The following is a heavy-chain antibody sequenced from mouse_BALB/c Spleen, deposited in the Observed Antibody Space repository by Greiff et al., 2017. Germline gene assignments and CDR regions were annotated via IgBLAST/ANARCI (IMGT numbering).Heavy chain of an antibody. CDR1: GYTFTSYY. D-gene: IGHD2-4*01. Sequence: VQGVESGPELVKPGASVKMSCKASGYTFTSYYIHWVKQRPGQGLEWIGWIYPGDGSTKYNEKFKGKTTLTADKSSSTAYMLLSSLTSEDSAIYFCARGGDYESYWYFDVWGAGTTVTVSS. J-gene: IGHJ1*01. CDR2: IYPGDGST. V-gene: IGHV1S56*01. CDR3: ARGGDYESYWYFDV.